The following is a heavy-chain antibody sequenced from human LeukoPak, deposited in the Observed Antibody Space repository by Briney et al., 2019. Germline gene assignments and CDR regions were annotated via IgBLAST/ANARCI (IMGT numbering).Heavy chain of an antibody. D-gene: IGHD2-2*01. CDR1: GGSISSYY. CDR2: IYYSGST. V-gene: IGHV4-39*01. CDR3: ARLLVPGWFDP. J-gene: IGHJ5*02. Sequence: SETLSLTCTVSGGSISSYYWVWIRQPPGKGLEWIGTIYYSGSTFYSPSLKSRITISVDTSKNQFSLKLSSVTAADTAVYYCARLLVPGWFDPWGQGTLVTVSS.